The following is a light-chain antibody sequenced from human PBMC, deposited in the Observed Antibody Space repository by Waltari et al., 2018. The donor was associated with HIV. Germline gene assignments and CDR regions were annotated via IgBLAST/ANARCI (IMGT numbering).Light chain of an antibody. CDR3: CSYAGNNTLV. CDR1: SRDVGSYKF. Sequence: QSALTQPASVSGSPGQSTTISCTGTSRDVGSYKFDSWYHQHPGKAPKFMFYEGTKRPAGVSNRFSGAKAGNTASLTISGLQAEDEADYHCCSYAGNNTLVFGGGTKLTVI. V-gene: IGLV2-23*01. CDR2: EGT. J-gene: IGLJ3*02.